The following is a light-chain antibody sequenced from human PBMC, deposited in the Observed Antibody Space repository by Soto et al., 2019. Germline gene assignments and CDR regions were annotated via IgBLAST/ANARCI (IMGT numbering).Light chain of an antibody. V-gene: IGKV1-5*01. CDR3: QHYDTCPYT. CDR1: QSIDNW. J-gene: IGKJ5*01. Sequence: DVQITQSNSFVSASVGDRVTITCRASQSIDNWLAWYQQKPGKAPKLLIYDASTLESGVSSGFSGSGSGTELTLTISSLRPDDFATYYCQHYDTCPYTLGQGTRLEIK. CDR2: DAS.